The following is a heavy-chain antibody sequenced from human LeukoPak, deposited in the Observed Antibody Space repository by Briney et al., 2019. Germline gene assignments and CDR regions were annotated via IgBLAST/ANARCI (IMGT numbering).Heavy chain of an antibody. V-gene: IGHV3-23*01. D-gene: IGHD3-16*02. CDR2: ISGSGGST. CDR1: GFTFSSYA. J-gene: IGHJ4*02. Sequence: GGSLRLSCAASGFTFSSYAMSWVRQAPGKGLEWVSAISGSGGSTYYADSVKGRFTISRDNSKNTLYLQMNSLRAEDTAVYYCAKGGVGRLRLGELSQLDYWGQGTLVTVSS. CDR3: AKGGVGRLRLGELSQLDY.